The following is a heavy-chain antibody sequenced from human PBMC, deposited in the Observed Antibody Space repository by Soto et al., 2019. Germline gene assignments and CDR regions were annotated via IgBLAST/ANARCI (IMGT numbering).Heavy chain of an antibody. J-gene: IGHJ4*02. V-gene: IGHV3-30*18. CDR3: AKVGSSGYSYGYFDY. CDR1: GFTFSSYG. Sequence: QVQLVESGGGVVQPGRSLRLSCAASGFTFSSYGMHWVRQAPGKGLEWGAVISYDGSNKYYADSVKGRFTISRDNSKNTLYLQMSSLRAEDTAVYYCAKVGSSGYSYGYFDYWGQGTLVTVSS. D-gene: IGHD5-18*01. CDR2: ISYDGSNK.